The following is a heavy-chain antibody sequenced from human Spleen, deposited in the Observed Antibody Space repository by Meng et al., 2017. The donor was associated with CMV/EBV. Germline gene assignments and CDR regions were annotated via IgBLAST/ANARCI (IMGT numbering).Heavy chain of an antibody. CDR1: GFTFIDSA. V-gene: IGHV3-30*09. CDR2: MSYDGNNK. J-gene: IGHJ3*02. Sequence: GESLKISCATSGFTFIDSAIHWVRQAPGRGLEWVAVMSYDGNNKFYGGSVKGRFAISRDNAKNSLYLQMNSLRAEDTAVYFCARVHTFGLGAFDIWGQGTMVTVS. CDR3: ARVHTFGLGAFDI. D-gene: IGHD2/OR15-2a*01.